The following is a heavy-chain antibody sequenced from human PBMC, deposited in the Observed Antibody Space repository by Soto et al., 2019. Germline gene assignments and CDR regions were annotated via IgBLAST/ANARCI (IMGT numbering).Heavy chain of an antibody. J-gene: IGHJ3*02. D-gene: IGHD6-13*01. CDR3: ATGQQVRMADI. V-gene: IGHV3-11*03. Sequence: QVQLLESGGALVKPGGSLRLSCAASGFTVSAHYMAWIRQAPGKGLEWISYISGDSRYINYADSVKGRFTTSRDNAKNSLYLQMNSLRVEDTAVYFCATGQQVRMADIWGQGTMVTVSS. CDR2: ISGDSRYI. CDR1: GFTVSAHY.